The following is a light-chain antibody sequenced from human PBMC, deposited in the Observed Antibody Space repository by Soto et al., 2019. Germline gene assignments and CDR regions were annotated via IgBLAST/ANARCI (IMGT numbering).Light chain of an antibody. CDR1: SRDIGGYNY. CDR3: SSYTSSSTLEV. J-gene: IGLJ1*01. CDR2: DVS. Sequence: QSALTQPASVSGSPGQSITISCTGTSRDIGGYNYVSWYQQHPGKAPKLMIYDVSNRPSGVSNRFSGSKPGNTASLTISGLQAEDEADYYCSSYTSSSTLEVFGTGTKVTVL. V-gene: IGLV2-14*01.